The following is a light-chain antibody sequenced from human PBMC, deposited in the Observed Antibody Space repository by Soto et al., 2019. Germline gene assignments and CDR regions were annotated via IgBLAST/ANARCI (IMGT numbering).Light chain of an antibody. V-gene: IGKV3-20*01. CDR2: GAS. J-gene: IGKJ1*01. Sequence: EIVLTQSPGTLSLSPGERATLSCRASQSVGSRYLAWYQQKPGQAPRLLIYGASNRATGIPDRFSGSGSGTDFTLTISRLEPEDFAVYYCQQYDSSPRTFGQGTQVDIK. CDR3: QQYDSSPRT. CDR1: QSVGSRY.